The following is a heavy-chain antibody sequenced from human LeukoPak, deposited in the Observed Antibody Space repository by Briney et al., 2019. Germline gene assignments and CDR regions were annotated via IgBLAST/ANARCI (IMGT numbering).Heavy chain of an antibody. D-gene: IGHD6-19*01. J-gene: IGHJ4*02. V-gene: IGHV4-34*01. CDR1: GGSFSGYY. CDR3: ARGSSSGWYGY. CDR2: INHSGST. Sequence: PSETLSLTCAVYGGSFSGYYWSWIRQPPGKGLEWIGEINHSGSTNYNPSLKSRVTISVDTSKNQFSLKLSSVTAADTAVYYCARGSSSGWYGYWGQGTLVTVSP.